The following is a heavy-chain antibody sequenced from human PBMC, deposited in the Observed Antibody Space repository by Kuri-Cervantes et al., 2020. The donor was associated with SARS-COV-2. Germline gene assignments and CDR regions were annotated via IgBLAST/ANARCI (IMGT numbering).Heavy chain of an antibody. J-gene: IGHJ4*02. D-gene: IGHD7-27*01. CDR1: GGTFSSYA. CDR2: ISAYNAYT. V-gene: IGHV1-18*01. CDR3: AGSVTGDLGDY. Sequence: GGSLRLSCKASGGTFSSYAISWVRQAPGQGLEWMGWISAYNAYTDYAQKFKGRVTMTTDTTTSTAYMELRRLTSDDTAIYYCAGSVTGDLGDYWGQGTLVTVSS.